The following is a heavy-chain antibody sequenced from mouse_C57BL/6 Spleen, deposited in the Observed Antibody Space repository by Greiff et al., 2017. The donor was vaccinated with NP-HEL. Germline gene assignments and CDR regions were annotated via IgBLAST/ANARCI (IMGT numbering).Heavy chain of an antibody. J-gene: IGHJ3*01. V-gene: IGHV1-22*01. CDR1: GYTFTDYN. CDR3: ARGGYSNHAWFAY. CDR2: INPNNGGT. D-gene: IGHD2-5*01. Sequence: VQLQQSGPELVKPGASVKMSCKASGYTFTDYNMHWVKQSHGKSLEWIGYINPNNGGTSYNQKFKGKATLTVNKSSSTAYMELRSLTSEDSAVYYCARGGYSNHAWFAYWGQGTLVTVSA.